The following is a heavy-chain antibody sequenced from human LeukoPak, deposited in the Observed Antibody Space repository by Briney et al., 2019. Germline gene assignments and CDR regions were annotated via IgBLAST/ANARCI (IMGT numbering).Heavy chain of an antibody. D-gene: IGHD2-2*01. V-gene: IGHV4-30-2*01. CDR3: ARVDIVVVPAALWP. Sequence: SETLSLTCTVSGGSISRGGYYWSWIRQPPGKGLEWIEYIYHSGSTYYNPSLKSRVTISVDRSKNHFSLKLSSVTAADAAVYYCARVDIVVVPAALWPWGQGTLVTVSS. J-gene: IGHJ5*02. CDR2: IYHSGST. CDR1: GGSISRGGYY.